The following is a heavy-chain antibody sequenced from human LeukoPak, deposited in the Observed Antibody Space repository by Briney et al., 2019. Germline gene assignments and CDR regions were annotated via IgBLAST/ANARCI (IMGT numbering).Heavy chain of an antibody. J-gene: IGHJ5*02. V-gene: IGHV4-39*07. Sequence: SETLSLTCTVSGGSISSSSYYWGWIRQPPGKGLEWIGSIYYSGSTYYNPSLKSRVTISVDTSKNQFSLKLSSVTAADTAVYYCARDVRIAVADRFDPWGQGTLVTVSS. CDR3: ARDVRIAVADRFDP. D-gene: IGHD6-19*01. CDR2: IYYSGST. CDR1: GGSISSSSYY.